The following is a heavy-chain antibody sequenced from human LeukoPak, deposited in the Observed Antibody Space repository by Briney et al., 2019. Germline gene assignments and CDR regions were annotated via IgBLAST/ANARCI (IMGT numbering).Heavy chain of an antibody. CDR2: INPNSGGT. CDR3: ARKATYASGFFDY. CDR1: GYTXTGYY. D-gene: IGHD3-10*01. Sequence: GASVKVSCKASGYTXTGYYIHWVRRAPGQGLEWMGWINPNSGGTSFAQSFQGRVTMTRDTSISTAFMDLSRLRSDDTAVYYCARKATYASGFFDYWGQGTLVTVSS. V-gene: IGHV1-2*02. J-gene: IGHJ4*02.